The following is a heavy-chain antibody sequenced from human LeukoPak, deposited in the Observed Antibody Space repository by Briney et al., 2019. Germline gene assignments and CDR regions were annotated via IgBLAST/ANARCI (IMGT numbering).Heavy chain of an antibody. D-gene: IGHD2-21*01. CDR2: MNSDGTGT. CDR1: GFTLSGYW. CDR3: ARYVVASACFDS. J-gene: IGHJ4*02. V-gene: IGHV3-74*01. Sequence: GGSLRLSCAASGFTLSGYWMHWVRQAPGDGLVWVSRMNSDGTGTTYADSVRGRFTISRDNARNTLYLQMSSLRAEDTAVYYCARYVVASACFDSWGQGTPVTVSS.